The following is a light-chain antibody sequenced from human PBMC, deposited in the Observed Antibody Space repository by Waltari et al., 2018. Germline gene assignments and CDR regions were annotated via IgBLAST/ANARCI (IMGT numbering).Light chain of an antibody. V-gene: IGKV1-12*01. CDR3: QQGYNTPYS. J-gene: IGKJ2*03. CDR2: AAS. Sequence: DIHMTQSPSSLSASVGDKVTITCRASPGISSWLAWYQQKPGQAPKLLIYAASSLQSGVPARFSGSGSGTDYTLTISSLQPEDFATYYCQQGYNTPYSFGQGTKVEIK. CDR1: PGISSW.